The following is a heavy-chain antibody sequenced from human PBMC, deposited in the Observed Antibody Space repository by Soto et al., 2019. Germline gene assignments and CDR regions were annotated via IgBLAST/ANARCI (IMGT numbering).Heavy chain of an antibody. V-gene: IGHV2-5*01. CDR3: AHRYCSGGSCKDYFDY. D-gene: IGHD2-15*01. Sequence: LSHRSRRKGVGWIRQPPGKALEWLALIYWNDDKRYSPSLKSRLTITKDTSKNQVVLTMTNMDPVDTATYYCAHRYCSGGSCKDYFDYWGQGTLVTVSS. CDR1: LSHRSRRKG. CDR2: IYWNDDK. J-gene: IGHJ4*02.